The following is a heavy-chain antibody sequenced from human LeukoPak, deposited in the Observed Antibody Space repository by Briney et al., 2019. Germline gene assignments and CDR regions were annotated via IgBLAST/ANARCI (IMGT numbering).Heavy chain of an antibody. CDR2: NYSGGST. CDR3: ASARLRRGYYYYYGMDV. J-gene: IGHJ6*02. D-gene: IGHD3-16*01. CDR1: GFTVSSNY. V-gene: IGHV3-66*01. Sequence: GGSLRLSCAASGFTVSSNYMSWVRQAPGKGLEWVSVNYSGGSTYYADSVKGRFTISRDNSKNTLYLQMNSLRAEDTAVYYCASARLRRGYYYYYGMDVWGQGTTVTVSS.